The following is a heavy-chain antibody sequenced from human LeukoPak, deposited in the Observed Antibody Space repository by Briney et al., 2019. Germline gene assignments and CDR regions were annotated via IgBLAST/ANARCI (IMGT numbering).Heavy chain of an antibody. J-gene: IGHJ4*02. CDR2: INQDESKK. V-gene: IGHV3-7*01. CDR3: ARDHAYRADY. Sequence: GGSLRLSGAASGFTFSNDWMCWVRQAPGKGLEWVANINQDESKKYYADSVKGRFTISRDNAKNSLYLQMSSLTAEDTAIYYCARDHAYRADYWGQGTLVTVSS. D-gene: IGHD2-2*01. CDR1: GFTFSNDW.